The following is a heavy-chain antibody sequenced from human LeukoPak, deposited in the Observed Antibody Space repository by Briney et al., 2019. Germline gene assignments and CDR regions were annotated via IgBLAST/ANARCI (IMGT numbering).Heavy chain of an antibody. CDR1: GFTFSSYS. V-gene: IGHV3-21*04. D-gene: IGHD3-9*01. CDR3: AAASPKISTGHDAFDI. Sequence: GGSLRLSCAASGFTFSSYSMNWVRQAPGKGLEWVSSISSSSNSIYYADSVKGRFTISRDDAKNSLYLQMNSLRAEDTAVYYCAAASPKISTGHDAFDIWGQGTMVTVSS. CDR2: ISSSSNSI. J-gene: IGHJ3*02.